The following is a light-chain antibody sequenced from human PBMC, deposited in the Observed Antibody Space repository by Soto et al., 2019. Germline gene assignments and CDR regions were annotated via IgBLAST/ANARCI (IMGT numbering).Light chain of an antibody. Sequence: EIVMTQSPATLSVPPGERATLSCRASQTVSSNLAWYQQKPGQAPRLLIYGVSTRATGIPARFSGSGSGTEFTLTISSLQSEDFAVYYCQQYGSSPFITFGQGTRLEIK. V-gene: IGKV3-15*01. CDR1: QTVSSN. J-gene: IGKJ5*01. CDR2: GVS. CDR3: QQYGSSPFIT.